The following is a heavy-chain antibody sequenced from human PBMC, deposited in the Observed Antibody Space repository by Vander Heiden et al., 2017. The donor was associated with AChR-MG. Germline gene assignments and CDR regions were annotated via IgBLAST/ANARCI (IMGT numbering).Heavy chain of an antibody. CDR3: AHSGFIVVNNYYDSSGSPEYFQH. V-gene: IGHV2-5*02. CDR1: GFSLSTSGVR. CDR2: IYGDDDK. Sequence: QITLKESGPTLVKPTQTPTLTCTFSGFSLSTSGVRVGWIRQPPGKALEWLALIYGDDDKRYSPSLKSRLTITKDTSKNQVVLTMTNMDPVDTATYYCAHSGFIVVNNYYDSSGSPEYFQHWGQGTLVTVSS. J-gene: IGHJ1*01. D-gene: IGHD3-22*01.